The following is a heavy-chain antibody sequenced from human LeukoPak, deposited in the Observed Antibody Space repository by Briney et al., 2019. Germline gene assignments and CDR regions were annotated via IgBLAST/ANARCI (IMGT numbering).Heavy chain of an antibody. CDR2: ISGSGSNT. Sequence: GGSLRLSCAASGFTFSTYAMSWVRQAPGKGLEWVSAISGSGSNTYYADSVKGRFTISRDNSKNTLYLQMNSLRAEDTDVYYCAKGGWSSCFDYWGQGTLVTVSS. CDR1: GFTFSTYA. V-gene: IGHV3-23*01. J-gene: IGHJ4*02. CDR3: AKGGWSSCFDY.